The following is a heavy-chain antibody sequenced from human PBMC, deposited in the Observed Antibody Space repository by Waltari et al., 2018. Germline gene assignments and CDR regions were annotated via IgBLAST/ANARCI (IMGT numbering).Heavy chain of an antibody. CDR1: GFTFSSYA. V-gene: IGHV3-23*04. D-gene: IGHD2-15*01. CDR3: AKADIVVVVAGTDGDAFDI. J-gene: IGHJ3*02. Sequence: EVQLVESGGGLVQPGGSLRLSCAASGFTFSSYAMSWVRQAPGKGLEWVSAISGSGGSTYYADSVKGRFTISRDNSKNTLYLQINGLRAEDTAVYYCAKADIVVVVAGTDGDAFDIWGQGTMVTVSS. CDR2: ISGSGGST.